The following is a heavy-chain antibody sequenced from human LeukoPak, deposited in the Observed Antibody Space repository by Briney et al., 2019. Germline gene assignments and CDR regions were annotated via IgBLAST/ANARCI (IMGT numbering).Heavy chain of an antibody. CDR3: AREGEFFDY. CDR1: GGSIRSYY. CDR2: IYYSGST. Sequence: PSETLSLTCTVSGGSIRSYYWSWIRQSPGKGLEWIGYIYYSGSTNYNPSLKSRVTISVDTSKNQFSLKLSSVTAADTAVYYCAREGEFFDYWGQGTLVTVSS. V-gene: IGHV4-59*01. J-gene: IGHJ4*02. D-gene: IGHD3-10*01.